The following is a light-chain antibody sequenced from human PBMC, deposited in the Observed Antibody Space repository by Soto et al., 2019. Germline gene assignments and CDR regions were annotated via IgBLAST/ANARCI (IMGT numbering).Light chain of an antibody. CDR2: DVS. V-gene: IGLV2-14*01. CDR1: SSDVGGYNY. J-gene: IGLJ3*02. CDR3: SSYTSSRTWV. Sequence: QSVLTQPASVSGSPGQSITISCTGTSSDVGGYNYVSWYQQHPGKAPKLMIYDVSNRPSGVSYRFSGSRSGNTASLTISGLQAEDEAGYYCSSYTSSRTWVFGGGTKLTVL.